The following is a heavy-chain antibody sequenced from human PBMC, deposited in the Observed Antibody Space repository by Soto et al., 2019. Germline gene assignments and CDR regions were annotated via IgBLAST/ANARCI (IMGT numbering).Heavy chain of an antibody. V-gene: IGHV2-5*02. CDR1: GFSLSTPGAA. CDR2: IYGDDDK. Sequence: QITLKESGPTLVNPTETLTLTCSFSGFSLSTPGAAVAWIRQPPGQALEWLALIYGDDDKRYSPSLKSRLSITKDTSKDQVVLTMTNMDPVDTGTYFCVHRLPFDFNFWGRGALVTVSS. CDR3: VHRLPFDFNF. J-gene: IGHJ2*01.